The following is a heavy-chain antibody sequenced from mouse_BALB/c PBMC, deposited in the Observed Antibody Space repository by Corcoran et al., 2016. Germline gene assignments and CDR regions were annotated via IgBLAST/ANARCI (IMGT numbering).Heavy chain of an antibody. Sequence: DVQLQESGPGLVTPSQSLSLTCSVTGSSITSGYYWNWIRQFQGNKLEWMGYISYDGSNNYNPSLKNRISTTRDTSKNQFFLKLNSVTTEDTATYYCATLRRPIDYWGQGTTLTVSS. CDR3: ATLRRPIDY. CDR1: GSSITSGYY. D-gene: IGHD1-2*01. V-gene: IGHV3-6*02. CDR2: ISYDGSN. J-gene: IGHJ2*01.